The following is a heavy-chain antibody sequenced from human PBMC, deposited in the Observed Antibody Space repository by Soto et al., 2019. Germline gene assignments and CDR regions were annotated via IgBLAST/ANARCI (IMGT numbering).Heavy chain of an antibody. D-gene: IGHD5-12*01. CDR1: GYPFTTNW. J-gene: IGHJ4*02. Sequence: GESLKISCKGSGYPFTTNWIAWVRQMPGKGLERMGIIYPSDSGTTYSPSFRGQVTISVDKSTSTAYLQWSSLKASDTAIYYCARGSGYHNYWGQGTLVTVSS. CDR2: IYPSDSGT. CDR3: ARGSGYHNY. V-gene: IGHV5-51*01.